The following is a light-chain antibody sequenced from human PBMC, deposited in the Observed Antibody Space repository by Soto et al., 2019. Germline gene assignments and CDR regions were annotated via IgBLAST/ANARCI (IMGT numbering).Light chain of an antibody. CDR1: QSLLHSNGYNY. CDR2: LGS. Sequence: DIVMTQSPLSLPVTPGEPASISCRSSQSLLHSNGYNYLDWYLQKPGQSPQLLIYLGSNRASGVPDSFSGGGSGTDFTLNLRRVEDEDVGAFYCMQALPTHPRLTFGGGTKLE. CDR3: MQALPTHPRLT. J-gene: IGKJ4*01. V-gene: IGKV2-28*01.